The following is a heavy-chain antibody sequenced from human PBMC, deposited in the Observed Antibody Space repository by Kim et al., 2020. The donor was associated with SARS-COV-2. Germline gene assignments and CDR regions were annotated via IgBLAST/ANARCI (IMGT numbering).Heavy chain of an antibody. D-gene: IGHD6-19*01. V-gene: IGHV1-46*01. CDR1: GYSFTRYY. CDR2: ITPSVGRT. J-gene: IGHJ3*02. CDR3: AKDRAVAGTEIDAFEI. Sequence: ASVKVSCKASGYSFTRYYMHWVRQAPGQGLEWMGIITPSVGRTTYAQKFQGRVTMASDTSTSTVYMELRNLRFEDTAVYYCAKDRAVAGTEIDAFEIWGQGTMVTVSS.